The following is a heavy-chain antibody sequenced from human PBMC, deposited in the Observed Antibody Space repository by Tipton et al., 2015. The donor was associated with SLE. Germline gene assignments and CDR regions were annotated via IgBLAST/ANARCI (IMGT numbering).Heavy chain of an antibody. CDR2: IYYTGST. J-gene: IGHJ2*01. CDR3: ARAEFSSNWYMYWHFDL. V-gene: IGHV4-59*08. Sequence: TLSLTCTVSGGSIKSHYWSWIRQPPGKGLEWIGFIYYTGSTTYNPSLKSRVTISRDTSGNHFSLNLNSVTAADTAVYYCARAEFSSNWYMYWHFDLWGRGTLVTVSS. D-gene: IGHD6-13*01. CDR1: GGSIKSHY.